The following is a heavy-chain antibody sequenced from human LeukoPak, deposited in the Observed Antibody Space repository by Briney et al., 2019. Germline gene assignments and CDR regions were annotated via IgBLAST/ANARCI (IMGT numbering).Heavy chain of an antibody. CDR3: ARVRRYCSSTSCYASWFDP. J-gene: IGHJ5*02. CDR1: GYTFTGYD. V-gene: IGHV1-2*02. D-gene: IGHD2-2*01. Sequence: GASVKVSCKASGYTFTGYDMHWVRQAPGQGLEWMGWINPNSGGTNYAQKFQGRVTMTRDTSISTAYMELSRLRSDDTAVYYCARVRRYCSSTSCYASWFDPWGQGTLVTVSS. CDR2: INPNSGGT.